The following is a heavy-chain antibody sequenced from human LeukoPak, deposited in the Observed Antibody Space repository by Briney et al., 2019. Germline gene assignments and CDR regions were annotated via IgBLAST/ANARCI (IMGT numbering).Heavy chain of an antibody. D-gene: IGHD3-10*01. CDR2: IFGGGGST. CDR3: AQWFGNHLDY. V-gene: IGHV3-23*01. J-gene: IGHJ4*02. Sequence: GGSLRLSCAASGFTFSSYAMYWVRQAPGKGLEWVSGIFGGGGSTHYADSVKGRFTISRDNSKNTLYLQMNSLRAEDTAVYYCAQWFGNHLDYWGQGTLVTVSS. CDR1: GFTFSSYA.